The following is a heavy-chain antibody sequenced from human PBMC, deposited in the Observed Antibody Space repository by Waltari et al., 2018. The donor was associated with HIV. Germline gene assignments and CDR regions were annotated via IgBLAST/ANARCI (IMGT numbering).Heavy chain of an antibody. D-gene: IGHD1-1*01. V-gene: IGHV3-66*01. J-gene: IGHJ3*02. CDR2: MYSGGTT. CDR1: GFTVSSHH. CDR3: ARVDRAGTTSGWDVFEI. Sequence: EVQLVESGGGLVRPGGSLRLSCAASGFTVSSHHMGWVRQTPGKGLEYVSVMYSGGTTHDADSVNGRFTISRDSSKSALYLQMNTLRVEDTALYYCARVDRAGTTSGWDVFEIWGQGTMVTVSS.